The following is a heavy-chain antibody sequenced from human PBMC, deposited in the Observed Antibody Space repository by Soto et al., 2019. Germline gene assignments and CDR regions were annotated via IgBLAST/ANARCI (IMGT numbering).Heavy chain of an antibody. V-gene: IGHV5-51*01. D-gene: IGHD2-15*01. CDR3: ARLLGYCIGGSCFVAEYFQF. Sequence: GESLKISFKGSGYSFTSYWIGWVRQMPGKGLEWMGIIYPGDSDTRYSPSFQGQVTISADKSISTAYLQWSSLKASDTAMYYCARLLGYCIGGSCFVAEYFQFWGKGTLVTVSS. CDR2: IYPGDSDT. CDR1: GYSFTSYW. J-gene: IGHJ1*01.